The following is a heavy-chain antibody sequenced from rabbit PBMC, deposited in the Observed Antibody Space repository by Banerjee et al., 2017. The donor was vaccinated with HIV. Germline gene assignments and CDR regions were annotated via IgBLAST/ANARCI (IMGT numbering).Heavy chain of an antibody. D-gene: IGHD6-1*01. CDR2: INTSSGNT. CDR3: ARDGYFDVNGYEYKL. V-gene: IGHV1S45*01. Sequence: QEQLEESGGGLVKPEGSLTLTCTASGFSFSNKYVMCWVRQAPGKGLEWIACINTSSGNTVYATWAKGRFTISKTSSTTVTLQMTSLTAADTATYFCARDGYFDVNGYEYKLWGQGTLVTVS. CDR1: GFSFSNKYV. J-gene: IGHJ4*01.